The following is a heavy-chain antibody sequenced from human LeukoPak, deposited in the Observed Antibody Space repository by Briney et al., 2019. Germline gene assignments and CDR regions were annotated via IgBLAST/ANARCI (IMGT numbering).Heavy chain of an antibody. CDR1: GFTFSSYG. D-gene: IGHD6-19*01. CDR3: AKDRQWLVVDY. J-gene: IGHJ4*02. V-gene: IGHV3-30*18. Sequence: GGSLRLSCAASGFTFSSYGMHWVRQAPGKGLEWVAVISYDGSNKYYADSVKGRFTISRDNSKNTLYLQMNSLRAEDTAVYYCAKDRQWLVVDYWGQGTLVTVSS. CDR2: ISYDGSNK.